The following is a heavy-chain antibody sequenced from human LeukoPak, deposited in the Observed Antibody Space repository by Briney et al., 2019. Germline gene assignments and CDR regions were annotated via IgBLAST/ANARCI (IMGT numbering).Heavy chain of an antibody. D-gene: IGHD2-15*01. CDR3: AREAAREGYYYYYMDV. J-gene: IGHJ6*03. Sequence: ASVKVSCKASGYTFTSYGISWVRQAPGQGLEWMGWISAYNSNTNYALKLQGRVTMTTDTSTSTAYMELRSLRSDDTAVYYCAREAAREGYYYYYMDVWGKGTTVTVSS. CDR2: ISAYNSNT. CDR1: GYTFTSYG. V-gene: IGHV1-18*01.